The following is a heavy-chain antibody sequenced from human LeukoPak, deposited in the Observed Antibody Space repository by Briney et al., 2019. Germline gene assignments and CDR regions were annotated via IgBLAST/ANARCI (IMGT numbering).Heavy chain of an antibody. J-gene: IGHJ4*02. Sequence: ASVKVSCKASGYTFTSYYMHWVRQAPGQGLEWMGIINPSGGSTSYAQKFQGRVTMTRDTSTSTVYMGLSSLRSEDTAVYYCARAHYGDYVRDSWGQGTLVTVSP. CDR3: ARAHYGDYVRDS. V-gene: IGHV1-46*01. CDR2: INPSGGST. CDR1: GYTFTSYY. D-gene: IGHD4-17*01.